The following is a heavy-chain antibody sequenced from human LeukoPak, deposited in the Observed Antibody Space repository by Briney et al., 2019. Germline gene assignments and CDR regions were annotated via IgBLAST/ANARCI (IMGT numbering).Heavy chain of an antibody. Sequence: HSGGSLRLSCTATGFTFDDHAISWVRQAPGKGLEWVGFIRSKAYGGTPEYAASVKGRFTISRDDSKSIAYLQMNSLKTEDTALYYCARSSRVVPAGEYGYWGQGTLVTVSS. CDR2: IRSKAYGGTP. J-gene: IGHJ4*02. CDR3: ARSSRVVPAGEYGY. V-gene: IGHV3-49*04. D-gene: IGHD2-2*01. CDR1: GFTFDDHA.